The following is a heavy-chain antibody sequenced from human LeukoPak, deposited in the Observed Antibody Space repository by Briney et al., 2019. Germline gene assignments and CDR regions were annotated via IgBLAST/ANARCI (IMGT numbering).Heavy chain of an antibody. D-gene: IGHD6-13*01. CDR1: GFTFSSYA. CDR2: ISYDGSNK. Sequence: PGGSLRLSCAASGFTFSSYAMHWVRQAPGKGLEWVAVISYDGSNKYYADSVKGRFTISRDNSKNTLYLQMNSLRAEDTAVYYCARGAYSSWYGNYFDYWGQGTLVTVSS. J-gene: IGHJ4*02. V-gene: IGHV3-30-3*01. CDR3: ARGAYSSWYGNYFDY.